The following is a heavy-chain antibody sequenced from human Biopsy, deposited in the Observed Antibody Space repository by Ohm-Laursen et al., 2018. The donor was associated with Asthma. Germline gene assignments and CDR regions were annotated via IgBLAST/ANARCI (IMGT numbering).Heavy chain of an antibody. CDR1: GYTFNSAG. Sequence: ASVKVSCKTSGYTFNSAGITWVRQAPGRGLEWMGWISVYNGNTKVAQKLQDRVTMITDTSTSTTYMELRSLRSDDTAVYFCARAVDYSHYYGIDVWGQGTTVTVS. CDR3: ARAVDYSHYYGIDV. D-gene: IGHD3-10*01. CDR2: ISVYNGNT. J-gene: IGHJ6*02. V-gene: IGHV1-18*01.